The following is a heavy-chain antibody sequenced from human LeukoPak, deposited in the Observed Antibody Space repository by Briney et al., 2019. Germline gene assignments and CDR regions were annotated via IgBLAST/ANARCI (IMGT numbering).Heavy chain of an antibody. CDR3: ARTGERGSGWAIRRSNPHRKYFDY. J-gene: IGHJ4*02. V-gene: IGHV4-34*01. CDR2: INHSGNT. D-gene: IGHD6-19*01. Sequence: PSETLSLTCAVYGGSFSGYYWSWIRQPPGKGLEWIGEINHSGNTNYNPSLKSRVTISVDTSKNQFSLKLSSVTAADTAVYYCARTGERGSGWAIRRSNPHRKYFDYWGQGTLVTVSS. CDR1: GGSFSGYY.